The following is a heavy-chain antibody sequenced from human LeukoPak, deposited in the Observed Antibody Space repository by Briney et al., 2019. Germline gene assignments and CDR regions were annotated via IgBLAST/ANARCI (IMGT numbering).Heavy chain of an antibody. CDR1: GYTFTGYY. CDR2: INPNSGGT. D-gene: IGHD3-3*01. J-gene: IGHJ5*02. Sequence: ASVKVSCKASGYTFTGYYMHWVRQAPGQGLEWMGWINPNSGGTNYAQKFQGRVTMTRDTSISTAYMELSRLRSDDTAVYYCARVGDYDFWSGYYTNWFDXWGQGXLVTVS. CDR3: ARVGDYDFWSGYYTNWFDX. V-gene: IGHV1-2*02.